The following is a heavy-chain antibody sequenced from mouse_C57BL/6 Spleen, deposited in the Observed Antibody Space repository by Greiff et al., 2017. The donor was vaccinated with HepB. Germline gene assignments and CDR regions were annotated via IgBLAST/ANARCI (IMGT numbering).Heavy chain of an antibody. V-gene: IGHV1-15*01. CDR1: GYTFTDYE. D-gene: IGHD4-1*01. Sequence: QVQLQQSGAELVRPGASVTLSCKASGYTFTDYEMHWVKQTPVHGLEWIGAIDPETGGTAYNQKFKGKAILTADKSSSTAYMELRRLTSEDSAVYYCTRGGSWDEYFDVWGTGTTVTVSS. CDR3: TRGGSWDEYFDV. J-gene: IGHJ1*03. CDR2: IDPETGGT.